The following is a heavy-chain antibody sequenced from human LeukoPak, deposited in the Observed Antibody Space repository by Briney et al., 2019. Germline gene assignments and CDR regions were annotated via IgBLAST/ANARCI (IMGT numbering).Heavy chain of an antibody. Sequence: ASVKVSCKASGGTFSSYAISWVRQAPGQGLEWMGGIIPIFGTANYAQKFQGRVTITVDESTSTAYIELSSLRSEDTAVYYCARNKRPGKRTVNWFDPWGQGTLVTVSS. CDR3: ARNKRPGKRTVNWFDP. J-gene: IGHJ5*02. CDR1: GGTFSSYA. D-gene: IGHD1/OR15-1a*01. V-gene: IGHV1-69*01. CDR2: IIPIFGTA.